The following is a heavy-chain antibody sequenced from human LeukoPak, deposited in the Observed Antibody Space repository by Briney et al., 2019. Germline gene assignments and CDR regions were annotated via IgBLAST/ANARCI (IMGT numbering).Heavy chain of an antibody. Sequence: GGSLRLSCAASGFTFSSYWMHWVRQAPGKGLVWVSRINSDGSSTSYADSVKGRFTISRDNAKNTLYLQMNSLRAEDTAVYYCASNGGAVAKTTEFDYWGQGTLVTVSS. V-gene: IGHV3-74*01. CDR1: GFTFSSYW. J-gene: IGHJ4*02. CDR3: ASNGGAVAKTTEFDY. D-gene: IGHD6-19*01. CDR2: INSDGSST.